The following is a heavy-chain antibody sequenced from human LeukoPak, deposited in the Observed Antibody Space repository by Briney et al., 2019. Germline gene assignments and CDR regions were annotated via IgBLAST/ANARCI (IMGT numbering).Heavy chain of an antibody. J-gene: IGHJ4*02. Sequence: PGGSLRLSCAASGFTFDDYGMSCVRQAPGKGLEWVSGINWNGGSTGYADSVKGRFTISRDNAKNSLYLQMNSLRAEDTAVYYCARDLTVGPTTDYFDYWGQGTLVTVSS. CDR1: GFTFDDYG. CDR3: ARDLTVGPTTDYFDY. D-gene: IGHD1-26*01. V-gene: IGHV3-20*04. CDR2: INWNGGST.